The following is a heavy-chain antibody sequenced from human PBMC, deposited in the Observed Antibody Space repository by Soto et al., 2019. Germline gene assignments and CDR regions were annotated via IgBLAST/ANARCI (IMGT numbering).Heavy chain of an antibody. J-gene: IGHJ3*02. Sequence: GASVKVSCKTSGYTFTDYGISWVRQAPGQGLEWMGWISTYKGNTNYAQKLQGRVTMTTDTSTSTAYMELRSLRSDDTAVYYCARVTVAGSDAFDIWGQGTMVTVSS. CDR3: ARVTVAGSDAFDI. V-gene: IGHV1-18*01. CDR2: ISTYKGNT. CDR1: GYTFTDYG. D-gene: IGHD6-19*01.